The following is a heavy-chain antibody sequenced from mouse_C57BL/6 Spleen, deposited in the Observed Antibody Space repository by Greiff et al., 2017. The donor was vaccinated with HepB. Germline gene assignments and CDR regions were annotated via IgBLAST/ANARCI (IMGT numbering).Heavy chain of an antibody. V-gene: IGHV1-72*01. D-gene: IGHD2-4*01. CDR3: ARERYYDLYFDY. Sequence: QVQLKQPGAELVKPGASVKLSCKASGYTFTSYWMHWVKQRPGRGLEWIGRIDPNSGGTKYNEKFKRKATLTVDKPPSTAYRQLSSLTSEDSAVYYCARERYYDLYFDYWGQGTTLTVSS. CDR2: IDPNSGGT. J-gene: IGHJ2*01. CDR1: GYTFTSYW.